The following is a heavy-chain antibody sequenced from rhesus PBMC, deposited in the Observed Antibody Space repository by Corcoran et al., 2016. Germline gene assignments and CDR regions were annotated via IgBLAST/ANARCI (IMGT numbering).Heavy chain of an antibody. CDR2: ISGNGGSI. V-gene: IGHV4-173*01. CDR3: ARDGYSSWSGQYYFDY. CDR1: GGSISSNY. D-gene: IGHD6-13*01. J-gene: IGHJ4*01. Sequence: QLQLQESGPGLVKPSETLSLTCAVSGGSISSNYWSWIRQPPGKGLEWIGRISGNGGSIDYNHSLKSRGTSSTDTSKNQFSLKLSSVTAADTAVDYCARDGYSSWSGQYYFDYWGQGVLVTVSS.